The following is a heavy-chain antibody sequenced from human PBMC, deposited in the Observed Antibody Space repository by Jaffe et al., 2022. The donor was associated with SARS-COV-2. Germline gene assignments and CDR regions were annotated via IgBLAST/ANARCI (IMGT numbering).Heavy chain of an antibody. D-gene: IGHD3-22*01. CDR3: ARDLYYYDSSGYYPTPDYYYYGMDV. Sequence: QVQLVESGGGVVQPGRSLRLSCAASGFTFSSYAMHWVRQAPGKGLEWVAVISYDGSNKYYADSVKGRFTISRDNSKNTLYLQMNSLRAEDTAVYYCARDLYYYDSSGYYPTPDYYYYGMDVWGQGTTVTVSS. J-gene: IGHJ6*02. CDR2: ISYDGSNK. V-gene: IGHV3-30-3*01. CDR1: GFTFSSYA.